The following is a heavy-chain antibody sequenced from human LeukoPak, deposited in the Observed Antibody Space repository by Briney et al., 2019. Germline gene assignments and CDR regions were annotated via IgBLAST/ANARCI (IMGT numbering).Heavy chain of an antibody. CDR2: TYSDGST. CDR3: ARSPVIDSNNWSSDS. D-gene: IGHD6-13*01. Sequence: PGGSLRLSCSASGFTVSSDYMSWVRQAPGKGLAWLSVTYSDGSTYYADSVKGRFTISRDNSKNTVYLQMNSLRAEDTAVYYCARSPVIDSNNWSSDSWGQGTLVTVSS. J-gene: IGHJ4*02. CDR1: GFTVSSDY. V-gene: IGHV3-53*01.